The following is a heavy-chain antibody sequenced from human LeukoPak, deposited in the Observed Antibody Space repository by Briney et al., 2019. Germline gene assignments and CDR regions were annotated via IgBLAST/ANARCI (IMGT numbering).Heavy chain of an antibody. J-gene: IGHJ4*02. CDR1: GFTFSSYW. D-gene: IGHD2-2*01. CDR3: ARDYPPVPAAAYFYY. CDR2: IKQDGSEK. V-gene: IGHV3-7*01. Sequence: GGSLRLSCAASGFTFSSYWMSWVRQAPGKGLEWVANIKQDGSEKYYMDSVKGRFTISRDNAKNSLYLQMNSLRAEDTAVYYCARDYPPVPAAAYFYYWGERTLVTVSS.